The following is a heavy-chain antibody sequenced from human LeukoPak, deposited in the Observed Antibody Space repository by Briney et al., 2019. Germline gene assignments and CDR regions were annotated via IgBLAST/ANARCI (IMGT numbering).Heavy chain of an antibody. D-gene: IGHD5-24*01. CDR3: VRDGDDFNFDY. V-gene: IGHV3-74*01. CDR1: GFTFRSYW. J-gene: IGHJ4*02. Sequence: GGSLRLLCAASGFTFRSYWMHWVRQAPGKGLVWVSRVKGDGGFTNYADSVYGRFTISRDNAKNTLYLHKHSLRDEETAVYYCVRDGDDFNFDYWGQGSLVTVSS. CDR2: VKGDGGFT.